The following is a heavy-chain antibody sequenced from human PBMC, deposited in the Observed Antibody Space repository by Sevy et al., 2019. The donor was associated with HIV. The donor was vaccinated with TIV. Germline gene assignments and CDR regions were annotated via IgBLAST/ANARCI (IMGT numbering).Heavy chain of an antibody. D-gene: IGHD3-10*01. V-gene: IGHV3-7*01. Sequence: GGSLRLSCAASGFTFSSYWMSWVRQAPGKGLEWVANIKQDGSEKYYVDSVKGRFTISRDNAKNSLYLQMNSLRAEDTAVYYCARQDLWFGDNWFVPWGQGTLVTDSS. J-gene: IGHJ5*02. CDR1: GFTFSSYW. CDR2: IKQDGSEK. CDR3: ARQDLWFGDNWFVP.